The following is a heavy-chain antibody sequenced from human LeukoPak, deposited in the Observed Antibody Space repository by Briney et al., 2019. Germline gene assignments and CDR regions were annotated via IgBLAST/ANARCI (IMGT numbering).Heavy chain of an antibody. J-gene: IGHJ4*02. CDR1: GGSFSGYY. CDR2: INHSGST. CDR3: ARAAGDRRFDY. D-gene: IGHD2-21*01. V-gene: IGHV4-34*01. Sequence: SETLSLTCAVYGGSFSGYYWSWIRQPPGKGLEWTGEINHSGSTNFNPSLKSRVTISVDTSKNQFSLKLSSVTAADTAVYYCARAAGDRRFDYWGQGTLVTVSS.